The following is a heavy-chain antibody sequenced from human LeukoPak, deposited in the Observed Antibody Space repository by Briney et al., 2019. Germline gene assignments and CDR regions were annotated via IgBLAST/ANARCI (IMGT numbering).Heavy chain of an antibody. V-gene: IGHV4-34*01. CDR3: ARGYCSGGSCSTPGPMDV. CDR1: GGSFSGYY. Sequence: SETLSLTCAVYGGSFSGYYWSWIRQPPGKGLEWIGEINHSGSTNYNPSLKSRVTISVDTSKNQFSLKLSSVTAAGTAVYYCARGYCSGGSCSTPGPMDVWGKGTTVTVSS. D-gene: IGHD2-15*01. CDR2: INHSGST. J-gene: IGHJ6*03.